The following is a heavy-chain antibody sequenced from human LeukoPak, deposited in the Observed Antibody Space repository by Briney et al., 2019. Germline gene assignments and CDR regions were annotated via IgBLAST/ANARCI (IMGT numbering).Heavy chain of an antibody. J-gene: IGHJ3*02. V-gene: IGHV1-69*13. CDR1: GGTFSSYA. Sequence: ASVKVSCKASGGTFSSYAISWVRQAPGQGLEWMGGIIPIFGTANYAQKFQGRVTITADESTSTAYMELSSLRSEDTAVYYCARPRERYYYDSRRGNAFDIWGQGTMVTVSS. D-gene: IGHD3-22*01. CDR2: IIPIFGTA. CDR3: ARPRERYYYDSRRGNAFDI.